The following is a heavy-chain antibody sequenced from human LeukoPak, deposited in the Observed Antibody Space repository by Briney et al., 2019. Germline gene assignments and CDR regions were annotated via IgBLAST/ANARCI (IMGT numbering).Heavy chain of an antibody. J-gene: IGHJ4*02. D-gene: IGHD3-22*01. CDR2: ISSSSSTI. Sequence: GGSLRLSCAASGFTFSSYSMNWVRQAPGKGLEWVSYISSSSSTIYYADSVKGRFTISRDNAKYSLYLQMNSLRAEDTAVYYCASLVEDSTYYYDSSGYYPLDYWGQGTLVTVSS. V-gene: IGHV3-48*04. CDR1: GFTFSSYS. CDR3: ASLVEDSTYYYDSSGYYPLDY.